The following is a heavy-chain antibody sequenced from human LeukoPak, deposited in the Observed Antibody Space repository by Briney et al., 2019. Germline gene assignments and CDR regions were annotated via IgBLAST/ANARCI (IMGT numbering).Heavy chain of an antibody. CDR1: GGSISSSSYY. Sequence: TSETLSLTCTVSGGSISSSSYYWGWIRQPPGKGLEWIGSIYYSGSTYYNPSLKSRVTISVDTSKNQFSLKLSSVTAADTAVYYCARGVRGRQPVGSSLLAYYFDYWGQGTLVTVSS. CDR3: ARGVRGRQPVGSSLLAYYFDY. V-gene: IGHV4-39*07. D-gene: IGHD6-6*01. J-gene: IGHJ4*02. CDR2: IYYSGST.